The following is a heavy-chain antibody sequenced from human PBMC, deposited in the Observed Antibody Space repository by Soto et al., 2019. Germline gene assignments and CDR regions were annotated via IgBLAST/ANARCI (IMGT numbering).Heavy chain of an antibody. CDR1: GGSISSYY. J-gene: IGHJ6*02. CDR3: ARDLRRPDTGSYPNLQYV. V-gene: IGHV4-59*01. CDR2: IYYSGST. D-gene: IGHD3-10*01. Sequence: SETLSLTCTVSGGSISSYYWSWIRQPPGKGLEWIGYIYYSGSTNYNPSLKSRVTISVDTPKNQFSLKLSSVTAADTAVYYCARDLRRPDTGSYPNLQYVWGQGTTVTVYS.